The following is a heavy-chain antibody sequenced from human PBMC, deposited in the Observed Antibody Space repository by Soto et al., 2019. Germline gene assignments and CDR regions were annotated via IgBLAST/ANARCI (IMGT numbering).Heavy chain of an antibody. CDR2: IYSGGST. V-gene: IGHV3-53*01. CDR1: GFTVSSNY. J-gene: IGHJ4*02. D-gene: IGHD6-19*01. CDR3: ARFHSGYSSGWYYFDY. Sequence: GGSLRLSCAASGFTVSSNYMSWVRQAPGKGLEWVSVIYSGGSTYYADSVKGRFTISRDNSKNTLYLQMNSLRAEDTAVYYCARFHSGYSSGWYYFDYWGQGTLVTVS.